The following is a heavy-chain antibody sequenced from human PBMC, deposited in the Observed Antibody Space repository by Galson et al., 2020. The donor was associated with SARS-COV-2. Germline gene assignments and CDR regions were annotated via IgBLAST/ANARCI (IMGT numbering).Heavy chain of an antibody. CDR2: INPNSGGT. Sequence: ASVKVSCKASGYTFTGYYMHWVRQAPGQGLEWMGWINPNSGGTNYAQKFQGRVTMTRDTSISTAYMELSRLRSDDTAVYYCARGGEYDILTGYSRPFDAFDIWGQGTMVTVSS. CDR3: ARGGEYDILTGYSRPFDAFDI. D-gene: IGHD3-9*01. V-gene: IGHV1-2*02. J-gene: IGHJ3*02. CDR1: GYTFTGYY.